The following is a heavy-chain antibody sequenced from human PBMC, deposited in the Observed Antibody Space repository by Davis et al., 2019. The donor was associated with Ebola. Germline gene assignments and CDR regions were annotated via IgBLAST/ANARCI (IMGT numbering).Heavy chain of an antibody. J-gene: IGHJ6*02. CDR2: ISSSSSYT. V-gene: IGHV3-11*06. Sequence: GESLKISCAASGFTFSDYYMSWIRQAPGKGLEWVSYISSSSSYTNYADSVKGRFTISRDNAKNSLYLQMNSLRAEDTALYYCARARITMVQGVIMNRKDYYYYGMDVWGQGTTVTVSS. CDR1: GFTFSDYY. D-gene: IGHD3-10*01. CDR3: ARARITMVQGVIMNRKDYYYYGMDV.